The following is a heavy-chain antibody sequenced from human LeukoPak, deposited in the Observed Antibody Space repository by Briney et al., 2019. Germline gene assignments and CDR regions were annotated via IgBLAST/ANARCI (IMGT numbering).Heavy chain of an antibody. CDR3: AKDGTTVTTPPV. J-gene: IGHJ4*02. CDR2: ICWNSGSI. D-gene: IGHD4-17*01. Sequence: PGGSLRLSCAASGFTFDDYAMHWVRQAPGKGLEWVSGICWNSGSIGYADSVKGRFTISRDNAKNSLYLQMNSLRAEDTALYYCAKDGTTVTTPPVWGQGTLVTVSS. CDR1: GFTFDDYA. V-gene: IGHV3-9*01.